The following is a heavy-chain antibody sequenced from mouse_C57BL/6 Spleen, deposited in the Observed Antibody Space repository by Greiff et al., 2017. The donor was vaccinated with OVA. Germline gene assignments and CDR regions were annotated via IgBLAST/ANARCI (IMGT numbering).Heavy chain of an antibody. Sequence: VKLQESGPGLVQPSQSLSITCTVSGFSLTSYGVHWVRQSPGKGLEWLGVIWSGGSTDYTAAFISRLSISKDNSKSQVFFKMNSLQADDTAIYYCARNGPMMVTTGYFDVWGTGTTVTVSS. D-gene: IGHD2-3*01. CDR2: IWSGGST. CDR1: GFSLTSYG. V-gene: IGHV2-2*01. J-gene: IGHJ1*03. CDR3: ARNGPMMVTTGYFDV.